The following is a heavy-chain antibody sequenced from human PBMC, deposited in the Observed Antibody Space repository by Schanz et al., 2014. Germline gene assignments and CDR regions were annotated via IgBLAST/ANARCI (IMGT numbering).Heavy chain of an antibody. D-gene: IGHD3-3*01. CDR3: VRGPWSDVSFDL. CDR1: GGTFSTYP. CDR2: ITAYNGET. V-gene: IGHV1-18*04. J-gene: IGHJ2*01. Sequence: QVQLVQSGAEVKKPGSSMKVSCKASGGTFSTYPINWLRQAPGQGLEWMGWITAYNGETNCALKIQGGVTMTTDTSTGTTYREQRSLRSDDTAHYYCVRGPWSDVSFDLWGRGTLVTVSS.